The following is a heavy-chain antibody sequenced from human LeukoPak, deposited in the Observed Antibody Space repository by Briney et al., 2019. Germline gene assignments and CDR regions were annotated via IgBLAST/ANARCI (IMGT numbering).Heavy chain of an antibody. CDR1: GVSINNYD. D-gene: IGHD1-26*01. Sequence: SETLSLTCTVSGVSINNYDWSWIRQPPGKGLEWIGYIYYSGNTNYNASLRNRVTISVDTSKNQFSLELNSVTAADTAVYYCARRGGSPLGAFDIWGQGTMVTVSS. CDR3: ARRGGSPLGAFDI. V-gene: IGHV4-59*01. CDR2: IYYSGNT. J-gene: IGHJ3*02.